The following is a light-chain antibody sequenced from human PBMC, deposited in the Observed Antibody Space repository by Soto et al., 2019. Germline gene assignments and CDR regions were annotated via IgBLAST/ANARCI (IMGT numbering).Light chain of an antibody. CDR1: EDISYW. V-gene: IGKV1D-16*01. J-gene: IGKJ1*01. CDR2: AAS. CDR3: QKYKSYSWK. Sequence: DIQMTQTPSSVATPAVDTVTITCLASEDISYWVAWYQQKPGKAPKLLIHAASSLHSGVPSRFSGSGSGTEFTLTISSLQPEDSATYYCQKYKSYSWKCGQGTKVAIK.